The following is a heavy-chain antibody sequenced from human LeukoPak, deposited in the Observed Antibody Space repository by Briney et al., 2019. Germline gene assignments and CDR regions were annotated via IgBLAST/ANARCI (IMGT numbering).Heavy chain of an antibody. CDR2: IDAGNGDT. J-gene: IGHJ4*02. D-gene: IGHD1-1*01. CDR1: GYTFSDYA. Sequence: ASVKVSCKASGYTFSDYAMHWVRQAPGQRFEWMGWIDAGNGDTRYSQKFQGRVTITADESTSTAYMELSSLRSEDTAVYYCARAPWTHLYYFDYWGQGTLVTVSS. V-gene: IGHV1-3*01. CDR3: ARAPWTHLYYFDY.